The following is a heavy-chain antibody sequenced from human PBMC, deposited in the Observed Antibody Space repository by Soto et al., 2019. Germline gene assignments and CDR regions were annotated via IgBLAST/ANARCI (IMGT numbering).Heavy chain of an antibody. CDR1: GYTFTGYY. V-gene: IGHV1-2*04. Sequence: QVQLVQSGAEVKKPGASVKVSCKASGYTFTGYYMHWVRQAPGQGLEWMGWINPNSGGTNYAQKFQGWVTMTRHTSISTADMELSRLRSDDTAVYYCARVWGPKPVGYFDYWGQGTLVTVSS. CDR2: INPNSGGT. J-gene: IGHJ4*02. CDR3: ARVWGPKPVGYFDY. D-gene: IGHD1-20*01.